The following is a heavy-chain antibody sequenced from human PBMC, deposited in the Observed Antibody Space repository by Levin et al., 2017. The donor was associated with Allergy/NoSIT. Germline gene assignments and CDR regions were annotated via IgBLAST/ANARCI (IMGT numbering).Heavy chain of an antibody. CDR3: ATVEGLFCSGVSCSYSFHY. J-gene: IGHJ4*02. V-gene: IGHV4-4*02. Sequence: KGLEWIGEIYRSGDTNHNPSLRSRVTMSVDKSKNQFSLKLSSVTAADTAVYYCATVEGLFCSGVSCSYSFHYWGQGALVTVSS. CDR2: IYRSGDT. D-gene: IGHD3-9*01.